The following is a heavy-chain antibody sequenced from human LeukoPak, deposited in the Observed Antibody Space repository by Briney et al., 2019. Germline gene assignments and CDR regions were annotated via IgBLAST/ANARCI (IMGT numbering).Heavy chain of an antibody. V-gene: IGHV4-61*08. CDR2: IYYSGST. CDR1: GGSISSGDYY. CDR3: ARVLRFLEWRWLDP. J-gene: IGHJ5*02. D-gene: IGHD3-3*01. Sequence: PSETLSLTCTVSGGSISSGDYYWSWIRQPPGKGLEWSGYIYYSGSTNYNPSLKSRVTISVDTSKNQFSLKLSSVTAADTAVYYCARVLRFLEWRWLDPWGQGTLVTVSS.